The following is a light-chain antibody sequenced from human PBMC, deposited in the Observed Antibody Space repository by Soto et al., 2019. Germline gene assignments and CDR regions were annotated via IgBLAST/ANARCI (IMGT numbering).Light chain of an antibody. J-gene: IGKJ5*01. CDR2: KVS. Sequence: DGVMTQSPLSLPVTLGQPASISCRSNQSLVHSDGIAYFSWFQQRPGRSPRRLIYKVSNLDFGVPARFSGSESGTDFALKISRVEAEDVGVYSYMQGTAWPITFGQGTRLEIK. CDR3: MQGTAWPIT. V-gene: IGKV2-30*02. CDR1: QSLVHSDGIAY.